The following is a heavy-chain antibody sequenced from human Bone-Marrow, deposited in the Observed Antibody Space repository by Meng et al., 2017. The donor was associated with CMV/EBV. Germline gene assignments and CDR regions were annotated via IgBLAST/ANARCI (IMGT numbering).Heavy chain of an antibody. CDR2: ISPSGST. V-gene: IGHV4-4*02. D-gene: IGHD7-27*01. CDR3: MTGDL. J-gene: IGHJ4*02. CDR1: GGSIRNDKG. Sequence: PSGTLFLTCGVSGGSIRNDKGLNWVRQPPGKGLEWVGVISPSGSTDYNPSLKSRVTISVDKSRKQFSLKLNSVTAADTAVYYCMTGDLWGQGTLVTVSS.